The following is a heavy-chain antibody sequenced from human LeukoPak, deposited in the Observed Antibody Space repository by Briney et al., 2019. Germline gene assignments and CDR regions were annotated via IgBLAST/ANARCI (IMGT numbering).Heavy chain of an antibody. Sequence: GGSLRLSCAASGFTFSSYAMHWVRQAPGKGLEWVAVISYDGSNKYYADSVKGRFTISRDNSKNTLYLQMNSLRAEDTAVYYRARATHRYCSGGSCYVSDYWGQGTLVTVSS. CDR2: ISYDGSNK. CDR3: ARATHRYCSGGSCYVSDY. D-gene: IGHD2-15*01. V-gene: IGHV3-30-3*01. J-gene: IGHJ4*02. CDR1: GFTFSSYA.